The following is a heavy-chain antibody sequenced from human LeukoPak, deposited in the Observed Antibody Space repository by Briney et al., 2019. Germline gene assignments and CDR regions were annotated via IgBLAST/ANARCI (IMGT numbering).Heavy chain of an antibody. CDR2: IYYSGST. CDR3: ARIPAIQDAFDI. J-gene: IGHJ3*02. D-gene: IGHD1-14*01. V-gene: IGHV4-59*01. Sequence: PSGTLSLTCTVSGGSISSYYWSWIRQPPGKGLEWIGYIYYSGSTNYNPSLKSRVTISVDTSKNQFSLRLSSVTAADTAVYYCARIPAIQDAFDIWGQGTMVTVSS. CDR1: GGSISSYY.